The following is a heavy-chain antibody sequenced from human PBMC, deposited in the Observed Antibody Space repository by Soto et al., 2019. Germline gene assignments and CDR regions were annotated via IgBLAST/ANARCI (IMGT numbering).Heavy chain of an antibody. Sequence: GASVKVSCKASGGTFSSYAISWLRQAPGQGLDWMGGIIPIFGTANYAQKFQGRVTITADESTSTAYMELSSLRTEDTAVYYCASGAGSTSYYYYYGMDVWGQGTTVTVSS. CDR2: IIPIFGTA. CDR1: GGTFSSYA. D-gene: IGHD2-2*01. J-gene: IGHJ6*02. V-gene: IGHV1-69*13. CDR3: ASGAGSTSYYYYYGMDV.